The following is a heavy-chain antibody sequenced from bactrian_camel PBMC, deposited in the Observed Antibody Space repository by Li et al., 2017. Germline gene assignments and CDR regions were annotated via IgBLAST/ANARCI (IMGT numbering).Heavy chain of an antibody. CDR3: AADYLWIGSCRDLHQYLN. Sequence: VQLVESGGGSVQAGGSLTLSCSASTPVACMGWFRQVPGKDPQEVALMNTEGHRRYSPSVEGRFTISKDNAGNTLYLQMNSLKPEDTAMYYCAADYLWIGSCRDLHQYLNWGQGTQVTVS. D-gene: IGHD5*01. CDR1: TPVAC. J-gene: IGHJ4*01. CDR2: MNTEGHR. V-gene: IGHV3S53*01.